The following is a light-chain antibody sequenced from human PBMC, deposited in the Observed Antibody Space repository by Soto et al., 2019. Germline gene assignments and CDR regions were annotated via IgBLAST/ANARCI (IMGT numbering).Light chain of an antibody. Sequence: DIQMTQSPSTLSASVGDRVTITCRASQNINNWLAWYQQKPRKAPKLLIYSASTLSSGVPSRFSGSGSGTEFTLTISSLQPDDFSTYYCQQFDGHFGQGTKLEIK. J-gene: IGKJ2*01. V-gene: IGKV1-5*03. CDR1: QNINNW. CDR2: SAS. CDR3: QQFDGH.